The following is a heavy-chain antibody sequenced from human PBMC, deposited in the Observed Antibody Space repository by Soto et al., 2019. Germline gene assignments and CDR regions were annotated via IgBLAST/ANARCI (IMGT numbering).Heavy chain of an antibody. V-gene: IGHV1-69*06. J-gene: IGHJ6*02. CDR1: GGTFTSYA. Sequence: QVHLVQSGSEVKKPGSSVKVSCKASGGTFTSYAISWVRQAPGQGLEWMGGIIPMFGAADYAQNFQGRVTITADKSTSTAYMELRSLRSEDTAVYYCARDRPASYIPYGMDVWGQGTTVTVSS. CDR2: IIPMFGAA. D-gene: IGHD1-20*01. CDR3: ARDRPASYIPYGMDV.